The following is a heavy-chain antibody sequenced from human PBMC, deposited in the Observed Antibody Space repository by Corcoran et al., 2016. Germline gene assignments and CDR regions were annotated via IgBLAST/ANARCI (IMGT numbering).Heavy chain of an antibody. CDR2: ISYDGSNK. V-gene: IGHV3-30*18. Sequence: QVQLVESGGGVVQPGRSLRLSCAASGFTFSSYGMHWVRQAPGKGLEWVAVISYDGSNKYYADSVKGRFTISRDNSKNTLYLQMNSLSAEDTAVYYCAKGGLRYSYRGRFDPWGQGTLVTVSS. J-gene: IGHJ5*02. D-gene: IGHD5-18*01. CDR1: GFTFSSYG. CDR3: AKGGLRYSYRGRFDP.